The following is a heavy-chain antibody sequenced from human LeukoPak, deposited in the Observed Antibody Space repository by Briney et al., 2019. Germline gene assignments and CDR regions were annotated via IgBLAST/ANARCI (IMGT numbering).Heavy chain of an antibody. J-gene: IGHJ4*02. V-gene: IGHV4-39*01. CDR1: GGSISSSSYH. D-gene: IGHD3-22*01. Sequence: NPSETLSPTCTVSGGSISSSSYHWGWIRQPSGKGLEWIGNILYSGSTNYNPSLKSQVTISVDTSKNQFSLKLSSVTAADTADYYCVRRVAGSSYRDYWGQGTLVTVSS. CDR2: ILYSGST. CDR3: VRRVAGSSYRDY.